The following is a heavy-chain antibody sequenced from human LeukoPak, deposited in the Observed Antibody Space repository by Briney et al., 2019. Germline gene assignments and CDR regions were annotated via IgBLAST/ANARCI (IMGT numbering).Heavy chain of an antibody. J-gene: IGHJ4*02. D-gene: IGHD3-10*01. V-gene: IGHV4-30-4*01. CDR2: IYYSGST. CDR3: ARGYGSGSYYHH. CDR1: GGSISSGDYY. Sequence: SQTLSLTCTVSGGSISSGDYYWSWIRQPPGKGLEWIGYIYYSGSTYYNPSLKSRVTISVDTSKNQFSLKLRSVTAADTAVYYCARGYGSGSYYHHWGQGNLVTVSS.